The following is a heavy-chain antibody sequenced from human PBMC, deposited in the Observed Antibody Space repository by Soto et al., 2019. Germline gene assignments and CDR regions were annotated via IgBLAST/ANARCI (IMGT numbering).Heavy chain of an antibody. CDR3: ARAMAIFGVATFDP. CDR2: IYYSGST. Sequence: SETLSLTCTVSGGSTSSGDYYWSWIRQPPGKGLEWIGYIYYSGSTYYNPSLKSRVTISVDTSKNQFSLKLSSVTAADTAVYYCARAMAIFGVATFDPWGQGTLVTVSS. J-gene: IGHJ5*02. CDR1: GGSTSSGDYY. V-gene: IGHV4-30-4*01. D-gene: IGHD3-3*01.